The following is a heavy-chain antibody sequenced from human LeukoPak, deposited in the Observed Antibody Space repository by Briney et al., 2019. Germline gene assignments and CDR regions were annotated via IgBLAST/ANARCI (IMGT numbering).Heavy chain of an antibody. CDR2: ITYDGYYK. CDR3: ARDLSPVVRASPMGY. J-gene: IGHJ4*02. Sequence: GTSLRLSCAASGFTFSTYGMHWVRQAPGKGLEWVALITYDGYYKYYSDSVKGRFTISSDTSKNTLSLQMNSLRDEDTAVYYCARDLSPVVRASPMGYWGQGTLVTVSS. CDR1: GFTFSTYG. V-gene: IGHV3-30*03. D-gene: IGHD3-10*01.